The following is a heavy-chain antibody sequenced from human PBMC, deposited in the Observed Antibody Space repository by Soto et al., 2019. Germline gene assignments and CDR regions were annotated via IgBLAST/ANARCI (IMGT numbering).Heavy chain of an antibody. J-gene: IGHJ3*02. CDR1: GFTFSSYA. CDR3: VSGIPAAILSAFDI. V-gene: IGHV3-23*01. Sequence: GGSLRLSCAASGFTFSSYAMSWVRQAPGKGLEWVSAISGSGGSTYYADSVKGRFTFSRDNSKNTLYLQMNSLRAEDTAVYYCVSGIPAAILSAFDIWGQGTMVTVSS. CDR2: ISGSGGST. D-gene: IGHD2-2*01.